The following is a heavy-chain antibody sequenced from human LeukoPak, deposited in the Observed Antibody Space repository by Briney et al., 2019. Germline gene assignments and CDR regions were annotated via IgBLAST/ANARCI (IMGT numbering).Heavy chain of an antibody. V-gene: IGHV3-23*01. CDR2: ISSSGGST. Sequence: GGSLRLSCAASGFTFSSYAMSWVRQAPGKGLEWVSAISSSGGSTYYADSVKGRFTISRDNSKNTLYLQMNSLRAEDTAVYYCAKTNKKYCGGDCYIDYWGQGTLVTVSS. CDR3: AKTNKKYCGGDCYIDY. D-gene: IGHD2-21*02. J-gene: IGHJ4*02. CDR1: GFTFSSYA.